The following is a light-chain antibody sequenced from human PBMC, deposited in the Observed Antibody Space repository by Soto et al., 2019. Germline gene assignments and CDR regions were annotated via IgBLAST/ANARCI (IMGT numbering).Light chain of an antibody. CDR1: QSVSSTY. J-gene: IGKJ1*01. V-gene: IGKV3-20*01. CDR2: GAS. CDR3: QQYGSSPPWT. Sequence: EVVLTQSPGTLSLSPGERATLSCRASQSVSSTYLAWYQQRPGQAPRLLIYGASTRATDIPDRISGSGSGTDFTLTVSRLEPEDFAVYYCQQYGSSPPWTFGQGTKVEIK.